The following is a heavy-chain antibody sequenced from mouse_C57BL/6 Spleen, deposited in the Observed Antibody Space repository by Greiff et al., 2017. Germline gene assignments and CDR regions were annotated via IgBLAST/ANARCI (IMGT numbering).Heavy chain of an antibody. CDR1: GFNIKDDY. Sequence: VQLQQSGAELVRPGASVKLSCTASGFNIKDDYMHWVKQRPEQGLEWIGWIDPENGDTEYASKFQGKATITADTSSNTAYLKLSSLTSEDTAVYYCTTITIGVDYWGQGTTLTVSS. V-gene: IGHV14-4*01. D-gene: IGHD1-1*02. CDR3: TTITIGVDY. CDR2: IDPENGDT. J-gene: IGHJ2*01.